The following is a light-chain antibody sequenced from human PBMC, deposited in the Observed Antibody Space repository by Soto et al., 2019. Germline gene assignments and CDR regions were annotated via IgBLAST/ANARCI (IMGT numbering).Light chain of an antibody. CDR3: QSYDSSLSEVV. CDR2: GNS. V-gene: IGLV1-40*01. Sequence: QSVLTQPPSGSGAQGQRVTISCTGSSSNIGAGYDVHWYQQLPGTAPKLLIYGNSNRPSGVPDRFSGSKSGTSSSLAITGLQAEDEADYYCQSYDSSLSEVVFGGGTKLTVL. J-gene: IGLJ2*01. CDR1: SSNIGAGYD.